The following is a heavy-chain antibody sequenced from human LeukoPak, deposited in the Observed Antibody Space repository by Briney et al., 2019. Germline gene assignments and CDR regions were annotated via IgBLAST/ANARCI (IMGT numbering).Heavy chain of an antibody. V-gene: IGHV4-39*01. J-gene: IGHJ4*02. Sequence: PSETLSLTCTVSGGSISSSSYYWVWIRQPPGKGLEWFGSIYYSGSTYYNPSLKSRVTISVGTSKNQFSLKLSSVTAADTAVYYCARRSQSYDSSGYSPGYYFDYWGQGTLVTVSS. D-gene: IGHD3-22*01. CDR2: IYYSGST. CDR1: GGSISSSSYY. CDR3: ARRSQSYDSSGYSPGYYFDY.